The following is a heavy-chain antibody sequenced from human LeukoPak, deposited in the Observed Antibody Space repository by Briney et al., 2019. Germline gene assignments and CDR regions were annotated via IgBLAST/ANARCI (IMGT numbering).Heavy chain of an antibody. Sequence: ASVKVSCKASGYTLTGYYMHWVRQAPGQGLEWMGWINPNSGGTNYAQKFQGRVTMTRDTSISTAYMELSRLRSDDTAVYYCARIPSSCWTMRLYYFDYWGQGTLVTVSS. CDR1: GYTLTGYY. CDR3: ARIPSSCWTMRLYYFDY. D-gene: IGHD6-19*01. CDR2: INPNSGGT. J-gene: IGHJ4*02. V-gene: IGHV1-2*02.